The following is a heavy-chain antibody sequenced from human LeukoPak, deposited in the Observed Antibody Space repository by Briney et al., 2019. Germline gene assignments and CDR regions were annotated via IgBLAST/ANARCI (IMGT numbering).Heavy chain of an antibody. CDR1: GFSFSSFD. V-gene: IGHV3-30*02. CDR2: IRYDGSYK. D-gene: IGHD6-19*01. CDR3: AKAYEQWLHCYYYYMDV. Sequence: PGGSLRLSCAASGFSFSSFDMHWVRQAPGKGLEWVTFIRYDGSYKYYADSVKGRFTISRDNSKNTLYLQMNSLRAEDTAVYYCAKAYEQWLHCYYYYMDVWGKGTTVTVSS. J-gene: IGHJ6*03.